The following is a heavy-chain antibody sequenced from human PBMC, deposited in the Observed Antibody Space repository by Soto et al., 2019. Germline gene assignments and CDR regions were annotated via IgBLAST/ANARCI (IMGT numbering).Heavy chain of an antibody. CDR1: GLTFEDYT. J-gene: IGHJ5*01. D-gene: IGHD3-16*01. CDR2: ISWDGGTT. Sequence: GGSLRLSCAASGLTFEDYTIHWVRQAPGKALEWVSLISWDGGTTYYTHSVKGRFTISRDNSKNSLYLQMNSLRPEDTALYYCAKDGSQKDDDGNWLGSWGQGTRVTVAS. CDR3: AKDGSQKDDDGNWLGS. V-gene: IGHV3-43*01.